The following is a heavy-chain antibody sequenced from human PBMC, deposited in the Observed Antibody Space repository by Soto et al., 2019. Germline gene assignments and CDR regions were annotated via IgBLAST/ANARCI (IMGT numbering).Heavy chain of an antibody. CDR1: GGSFSGYQ. Sequence: QVQLQQWGAGLLKPSETLSLTCAVYGGSFSGYQWSWVRQTPGKGLEWIGEINDSGNINYNPSLKSRVTILLDTPKKQISLKLSSVTAAVSVVYYCARGLILWFGELSRRGGYYYYMDVWGKETSVTVSS. J-gene: IGHJ6*03. D-gene: IGHD3-10*01. CDR3: ARGLILWFGELSRRGGYYYYMDV. CDR2: INDSGNI. V-gene: IGHV4-34*01.